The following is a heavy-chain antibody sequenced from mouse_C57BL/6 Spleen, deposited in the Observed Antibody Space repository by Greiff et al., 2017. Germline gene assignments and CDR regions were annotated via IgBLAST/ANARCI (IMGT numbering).Heavy chain of an antibody. CDR2: IDPETGGT. V-gene: IGHV1-15*01. CDR3: TRTSSCYLYFDY. Sequence: VQLQQSGAELVRPGASVTLSCKASGYTFTDYEMHWVKQTPVHGLEWIGAIDPETGGTAYNKKFKGKAILTADNSSSTAYMELRSLTSEDSAVYYCTRTSSCYLYFDYGGQGTTLTVSS. D-gene: IGHD3-2*02. CDR1: GYTFTDYE. J-gene: IGHJ2*01.